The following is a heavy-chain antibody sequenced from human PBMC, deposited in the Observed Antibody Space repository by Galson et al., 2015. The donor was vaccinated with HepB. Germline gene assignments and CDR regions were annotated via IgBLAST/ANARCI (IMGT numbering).Heavy chain of an antibody. CDR1: GFTFSNYA. V-gene: IGHV3-23*01. CDR2: ISGRGGST. CDR3: AKGTVYSTNWYFGWFDS. Sequence: SGFTFSNYAMSWVRQAPGKGLEWVSTISGRGGSTYHRQSVKGRFTISRDNSKNTLYLQMNTLRVEDTAIYYCAKGTVYSTNWYFGWFDSWGQGTLVTVSS. J-gene: IGHJ5*01. D-gene: IGHD6-13*01.